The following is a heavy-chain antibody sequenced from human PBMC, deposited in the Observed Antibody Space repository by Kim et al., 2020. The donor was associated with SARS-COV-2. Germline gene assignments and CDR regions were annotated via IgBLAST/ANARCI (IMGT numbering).Heavy chain of an antibody. CDR2: ISTNGGST. CDR1: GFTFSNYA. Sequence: GGSLRLSCSASGFTFSNYAMHWVRQAPGKGLEYVSGISTNGGSTYYADSVKDRFIISRDNSRNMLNLQMSSLRSEDTAVYYCVKERTSGWYDFDYWGQGTLVSVS. D-gene: IGHD6-19*01. CDR3: VKERTSGWYDFDY. V-gene: IGHV3-64D*06. J-gene: IGHJ4*02.